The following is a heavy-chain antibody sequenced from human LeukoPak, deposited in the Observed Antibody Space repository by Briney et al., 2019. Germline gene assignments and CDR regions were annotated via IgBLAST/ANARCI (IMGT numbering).Heavy chain of an antibody. J-gene: IGHJ4*02. CDR3: ARVSGYYGSEDY. CDR1: GGSFSGYY. V-gene: IGHV4-59*10. CDR2: ISSSGST. D-gene: IGHD3-10*01. Sequence: SETLSLTCAVYGGSFSGYYWSWIRQPAGKGLEWIGRISSSGSTNYNPSLKSRVTISVDTSKNQFSLKLSSVTAADTAAYYCARVSGYYGSEDYWGQGTLVTVSS.